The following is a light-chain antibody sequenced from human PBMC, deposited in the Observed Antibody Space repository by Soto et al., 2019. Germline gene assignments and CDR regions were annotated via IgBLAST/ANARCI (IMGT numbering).Light chain of an antibody. CDR2: AAS. Sequence: DIQMTQSPSSLSASVGDRVTITCRASQGISSYLAWYQQIPGKVPKLLIYAASTLHSGVPSRFSGSGSGTDFTLTISSLQHEDVATYYCQKYDSAPYTFGQGTKLEI. CDR3: QKYDSAPYT. V-gene: IGKV1-27*01. CDR1: QGISSY. J-gene: IGKJ2*01.